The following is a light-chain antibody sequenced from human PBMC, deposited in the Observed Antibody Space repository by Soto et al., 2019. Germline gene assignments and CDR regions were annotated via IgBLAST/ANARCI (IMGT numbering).Light chain of an antibody. CDR2: DAS. V-gene: IGKV3-11*01. Sequence: EIVLTQSPATLSLSPGERATLSCRASQSVSRYLAWYQQKPGQPPRLLIYDASNRAAGIPARFSGSGSGTDFTLTISSLEPEDFAVYYCQHRTNWPPWTFGQGTKLDIK. CDR1: QSVSRY. J-gene: IGKJ2*02. CDR3: QHRTNWPPWT.